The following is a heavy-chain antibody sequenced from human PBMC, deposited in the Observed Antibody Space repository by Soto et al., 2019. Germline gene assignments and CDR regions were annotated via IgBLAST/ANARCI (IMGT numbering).Heavy chain of an antibody. V-gene: IGHV2-5*02. CDR3: AHKGGRGAGMDV. D-gene: IGHD2-15*01. Sequence: QITLKESGPTLVKPTQTLTLTCTFSGFSLSSSGVGVGWIRQPPGKAPEWLALIYWDEDKRYSPSLKTRLTITKDTSTNEVVLTMTNMDPVDPGTYYCAHKGGRGAGMDVWGQGTPVTVSS. CDR1: GFSLSSSGVG. CDR2: IYWDEDK. J-gene: IGHJ6*02.